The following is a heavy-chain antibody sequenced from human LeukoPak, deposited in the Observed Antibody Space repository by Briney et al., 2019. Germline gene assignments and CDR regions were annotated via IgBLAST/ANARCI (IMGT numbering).Heavy chain of an antibody. CDR3: ARADRLHGGPYLIGP. CDR1: GYTFTDYY. CDR2: INPNSGGT. V-gene: IGHV1-2*02. Sequence: ASVKVSCKTSGYTFTDYYLRWVRQAPGQGLEWMGWINPNSGGTSSAQKFQGRVTMTRDTSITTVYMEVSWLTSDDTAIYYCARADRLHGGPYLIGPWGQGTLVTVSS. J-gene: IGHJ5*02. D-gene: IGHD2-21*01.